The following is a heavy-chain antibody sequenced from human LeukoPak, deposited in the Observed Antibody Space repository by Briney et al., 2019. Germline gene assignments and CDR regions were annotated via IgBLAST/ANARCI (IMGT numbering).Heavy chain of an antibody. D-gene: IGHD6-6*01. CDR2: IRYDGSNK. CDR1: GFTFSTYG. Sequence: GGSLRLSCAASGFTFSTYGMHWVRQAPGKGLEWVAFIRYDGSNKYYADSVKGRFTISRDNSKNTLYLQMNSLRAEDTAVYYCAKTPGLLIAAQYYFDYWGQGTLVTVSS. CDR3: AKTPGLLIAAQYYFDY. V-gene: IGHV3-30*02. J-gene: IGHJ4*02.